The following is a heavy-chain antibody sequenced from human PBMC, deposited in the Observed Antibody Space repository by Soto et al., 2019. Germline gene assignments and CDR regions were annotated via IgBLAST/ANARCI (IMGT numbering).Heavy chain of an antibody. CDR3: VKREDSKQSFDY. D-gene: IGHD6-19*01. J-gene: IGHJ4*02. Sequence: GGSLRLSCAASGFTFSSYAMSWVRQAPGKGLEWVSAISGNAASTYYADSVKGRFIISRDNSRNTLYLQMNSLRAEDTAVYYFVKREDSKQSFDYWGQGILVTVS. V-gene: IGHV3-23*01. CDR2: ISGNAAST. CDR1: GFTFSSYA.